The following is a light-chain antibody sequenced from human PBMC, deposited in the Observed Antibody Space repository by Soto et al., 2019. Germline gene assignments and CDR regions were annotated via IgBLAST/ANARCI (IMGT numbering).Light chain of an antibody. CDR3: AVWDDSLSGWV. J-gene: IGLJ3*02. Sequence: QAVVTQPPSASGTPGQRVTISCSGSSSNIGRNFVYWHQQLPGTAPKLVISGNDQRPSGVPDRFSGAKSGTSASLAISGLRSEDEADYYCAVWDDSLSGWVFGGGTKLTVL. CDR1: SSNIGRNF. CDR2: GND. V-gene: IGLV1-47*01.